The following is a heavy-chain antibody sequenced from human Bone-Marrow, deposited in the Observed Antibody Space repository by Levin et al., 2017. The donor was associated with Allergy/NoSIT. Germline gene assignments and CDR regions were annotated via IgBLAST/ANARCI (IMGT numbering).Heavy chain of an antibody. CDR2: VSPNTGNV. V-gene: IGHV1-8*01. J-gene: IGHJ6*02. D-gene: IGHD1-1*01. CDR1: GFTFGTDD. CDR3: ARDRHVTTVGPTGEQSYYYGLDV. Sequence: ASVKVSCKASGFTFGTDDVNWVRQAAGQGPEWVGWVSPNTGNVGYAEKFRGRVTMTRSASTSTVYLEVTSLRFDDTAVYYCARDRHVTTVGPTGEQSYYYGLDVWGQGTTVTVS.